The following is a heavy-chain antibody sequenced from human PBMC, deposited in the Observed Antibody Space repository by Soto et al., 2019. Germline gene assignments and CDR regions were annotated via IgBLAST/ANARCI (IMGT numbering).Heavy chain of an antibody. CDR3: ARRGSGGNCWDY. CDR1: GFTFSSYW. V-gene: IGHV3-7*01. J-gene: IGHJ4*02. D-gene: IGHD2-15*01. CDR2: RKQDGREK. Sequence: GGSLRLSCAASGFTFSSYWMSWVRQAPGKGLEWVANRKQDGREKYYVDSVKGRFTISRDNAKSSLYLQMNSLRAEDTAVYYCARRGSGGNCWDYWGQGTLVTVSS.